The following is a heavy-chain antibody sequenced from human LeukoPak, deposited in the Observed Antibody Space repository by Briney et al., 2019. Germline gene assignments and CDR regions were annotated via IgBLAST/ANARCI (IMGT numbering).Heavy chain of an antibody. Sequence: SETLSLTCAVSGGSISSSNWWSWVRQPPGKGLEWIGEIYHSGSANYNPSLKSRVTISVDTSKNQFSLKLSSVTAADTAVYYCARDGQPYYDILTGYYTNWFDPWGQGTLVTVSS. CDR1: GGSISSSNW. CDR3: ARDGQPYYDILTGYYTNWFDP. J-gene: IGHJ5*02. CDR2: IYHSGSA. V-gene: IGHV4-4*02. D-gene: IGHD3-9*01.